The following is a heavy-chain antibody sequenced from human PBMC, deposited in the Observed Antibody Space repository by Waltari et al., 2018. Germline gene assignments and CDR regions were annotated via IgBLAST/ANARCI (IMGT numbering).Heavy chain of an antibody. CDR3: VRHWKRNGYRFDP. V-gene: IGHV4-39*01. CDR2: IDYSGTT. CDR1: GGSISRSSYY. J-gene: IGHJ5*02. D-gene: IGHD5-12*01. Sequence: QLQLQESGPGLVKPSETLSLTCPVPGGSISRSSYYWGWIRQSPGKGLEWMGSIDYSGTTYYNPTLEGRVTISGDTSKNQFSLKLSAVTAADTAVYYCVRHWKRNGYRFDPWGQGTLVTVSS.